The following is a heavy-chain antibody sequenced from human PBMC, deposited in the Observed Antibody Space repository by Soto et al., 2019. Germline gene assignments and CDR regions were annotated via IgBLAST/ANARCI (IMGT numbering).Heavy chain of an antibody. CDR1: GDYISSHY. J-gene: IGHJ2*01. CDR2: VYHSGKT. Sequence: QVQLQESGPGLVKPSETLSLTCTVSGDYISSHYWSWLRQPPGKGLEWIGYVYHSGKTDSKPSLKGRVTISMNTSKNQISLSLTSATAADTAVYYCARPRGTKPAVWYFDLWGRGTLVTVSS. CDR3: ARPRGTKPAVWYFDL. D-gene: IGHD2-2*01. V-gene: IGHV4-59*08.